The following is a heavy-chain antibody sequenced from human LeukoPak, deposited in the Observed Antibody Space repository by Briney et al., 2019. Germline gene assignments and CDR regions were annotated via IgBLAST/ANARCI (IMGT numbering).Heavy chain of an antibody. CDR2: IYYSGST. Sequence: PSQTLSLTCTVSGGSISSGDYYWRWIRLHPGKGLEWIGYIYYSGSTYYNPSLKSRVTISVDTSKNQFSLKLSSVTAADTAVYYCARGHYYDSSHLDYWGQGTLVTVSS. J-gene: IGHJ4*02. CDR1: GGSISSGDYY. D-gene: IGHD3-22*01. CDR3: ARGHYYDSSHLDY. V-gene: IGHV4-31*03.